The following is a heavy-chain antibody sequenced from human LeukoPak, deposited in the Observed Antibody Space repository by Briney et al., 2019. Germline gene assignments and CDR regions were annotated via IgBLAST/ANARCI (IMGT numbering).Heavy chain of an antibody. J-gene: IGHJ4*02. V-gene: IGHV3-33*01. Sequence: GGTLRLSCAASGFTFSSYGRHWVRQAPGKGLEWVAVIWYDGSNKYYADSVKGRFTISRDNSKNTLYLQMNSLRAEDTAVYYCARPRGSSGPPNYWGQGTLVSVSS. CDR2: IWYDGSNK. CDR3: ARPRGSSGPPNY. CDR1: GFTFSSYG. D-gene: IGHD6-19*01.